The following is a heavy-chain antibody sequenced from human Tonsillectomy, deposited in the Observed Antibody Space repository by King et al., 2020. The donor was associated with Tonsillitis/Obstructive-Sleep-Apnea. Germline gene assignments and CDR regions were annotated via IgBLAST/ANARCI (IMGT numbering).Heavy chain of an antibody. CDR1: GYFFNTYW. Sequence: VQLVESGAEVKKPGESLKISCKASGYFFNTYWIGWVRQMPGKGLEWMGIIYPADSDTRYSPSFEGQVTISADKSIGVAYLQWGSLKASDSGMYYCARYSFGPLFDYWGQGTLVTVSS. CDR2: IYPADSDT. CDR3: ARYSFGPLFDY. D-gene: IGHD6-13*01. V-gene: IGHV5-51*01. J-gene: IGHJ4*02.